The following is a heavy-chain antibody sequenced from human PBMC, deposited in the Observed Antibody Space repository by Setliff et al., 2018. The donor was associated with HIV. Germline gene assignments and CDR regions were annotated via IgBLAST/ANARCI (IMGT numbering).Heavy chain of an antibody. Sequence: RASVKVSCKASGGTLSNYGMSWVRQAPGQGLEWMGGIIPISGTANYAQKFQGRVTITTDESTSTAYMELSGLRSEDTAVYYCARDFGGYCSSMSCPGLFDPWGQGTLVTVSS. CDR3: ARDFGGYCSSMSCPGLFDP. CDR2: IIPISGTA. V-gene: IGHV1-69*05. D-gene: IGHD2-2*01. J-gene: IGHJ5*02. CDR1: GGTLSNYG.